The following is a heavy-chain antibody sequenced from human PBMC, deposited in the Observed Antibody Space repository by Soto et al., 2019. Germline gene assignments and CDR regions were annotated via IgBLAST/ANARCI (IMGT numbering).Heavy chain of an antibody. J-gene: IGHJ4*02. V-gene: IGHV4-4*01. CDR3: GGDRSYYYDSRGDYYEGGGVFDY. CDR2: IYHSGST. D-gene: IGHD3-22*01. CDR1: GGSISSSNW. Sequence: QVQLQESGPGLVKPSGTLSLTCAVSGGSISSSNWWSWVRQPPGKGLEWIGEIYHSGSTNYNPSLQSRRPISVEQSKNPVPRKLSSLTAADTAVYCWGGDRSYYYDSRGDYYEGGGVFDYWGQGTLVTVSS.